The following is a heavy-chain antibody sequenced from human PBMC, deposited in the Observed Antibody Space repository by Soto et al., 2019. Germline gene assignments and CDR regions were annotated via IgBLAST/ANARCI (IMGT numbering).Heavy chain of an antibody. CDR1: GGSISSYY. Sequence: TSETLSLTCTVSGGSISSYYWSWIRQPPGKGLEWIGYIYYSGSTNYNPSLKSRVTISVDTSKNQFSLKLSSVTAADTAVYYCARLGMVRGVITGVDYWGQGTLVTVSS. CDR2: IYYSGST. D-gene: IGHD3-10*01. V-gene: IGHV4-59*08. CDR3: ARLGMVRGVITGVDY. J-gene: IGHJ4*02.